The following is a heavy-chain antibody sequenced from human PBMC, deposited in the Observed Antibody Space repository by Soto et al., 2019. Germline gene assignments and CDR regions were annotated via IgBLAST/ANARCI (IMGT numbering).Heavy chain of an antibody. D-gene: IGHD4-17*01. CDR1: GYSFTSYW. J-gene: IGHJ6*02. Sequence: GESLKISCKGSGYSFTSYWIGWVRQMPGKGLEWMGIIYPGDSDTRYSPSFQGQVTISADKSISTAYLQWSSLKASDTAMYYCARHGMNTVTTPLLYYYGMDVWGQGTTVTVSS. CDR2: IYPGDSDT. V-gene: IGHV5-51*01. CDR3: ARHGMNTVTTPLLYYYGMDV.